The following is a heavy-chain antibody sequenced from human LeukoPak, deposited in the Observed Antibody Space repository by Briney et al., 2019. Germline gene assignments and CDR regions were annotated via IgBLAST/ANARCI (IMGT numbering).Heavy chain of an antibody. CDR1: GGSISSSSYY. J-gene: IGHJ4*02. CDR3: AGDSPLDYYAPF. D-gene: IGHD3-10*01. Sequence: SETLSLTCTVSGGSISSSSYYWGWIRQPPGKGLEWIGSIYYSGSTYYNPSLKSRVTMSVDASKNELSLTVTSVTAADTAVYYCAGDSPLDYYAPFWGQGTLVTVSS. V-gene: IGHV4-39*07. CDR2: IYYSGST.